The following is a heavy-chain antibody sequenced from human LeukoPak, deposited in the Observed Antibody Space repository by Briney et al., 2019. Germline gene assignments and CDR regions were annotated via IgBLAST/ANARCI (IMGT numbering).Heavy chain of an antibody. CDR1: GDSINSYY. V-gene: IGHV4-59*01. D-gene: IGHD3-22*01. J-gene: IGHJ4*02. CDR2: IYYSGST. Sequence: PSETLSLTCTVSGDSINSYYWNWIRQPPGKGLEWIGYIYYSGSTNYNPSLRSRVTISIDTSKNQFSLKLSSVTAADTAVYYCASSRSNYYDSSGYTPKIDYWGQGTLVTVSS. CDR3: ASSRSNYYDSSGYTPKIDY.